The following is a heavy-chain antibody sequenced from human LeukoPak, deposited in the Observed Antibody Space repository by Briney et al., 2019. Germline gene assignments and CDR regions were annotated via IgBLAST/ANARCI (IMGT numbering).Heavy chain of an antibody. V-gene: IGHV3-53*01. CDR2: IYSGGST. D-gene: IGHD6-25*01. CDR3: ARSGWFDP. J-gene: IGHJ5*02. CDR1: GFTFSSYD. Sequence: GGALRLSCAASGFTFSSYDMTWVRQAPGKGLEWVSVIYSGGSTYYADSVKGRFTISRDNSKNTLYLQMNSLRAEDTAVYYCARSGWFDPWGQGTLVTVSS.